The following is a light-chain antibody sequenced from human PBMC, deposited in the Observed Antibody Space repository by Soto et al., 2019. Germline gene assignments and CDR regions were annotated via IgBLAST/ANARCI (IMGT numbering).Light chain of an antibody. V-gene: IGKV1-39*01. CDR1: QSINNY. CDR3: QQSSSGPPVT. CDR2: GAT. Sequence: DIQMTQSPSSLSASVGDRVTIACRACQSINNYLNWYQQKPGKAPKLLIYGATSLHSGVPSRFSADGSGTDFNLTISSLQPEDFSTNYGQQSSSGPPVTFGRGTKVDIK. J-gene: IGKJ3*01.